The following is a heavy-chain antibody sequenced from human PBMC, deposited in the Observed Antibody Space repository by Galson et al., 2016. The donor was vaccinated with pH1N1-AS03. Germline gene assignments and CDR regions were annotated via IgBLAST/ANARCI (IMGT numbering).Heavy chain of an antibody. J-gene: IGHJ5*02. CDR3: AHGPYWFDP. Sequence: PALVKPTQTLTLTCTFSGFSLSTSGVGVGWIRQPPGKALEWLAIIYWDDDKLYSPSLKSRLTITKDTSKNQVVLTMTNMDPVDTATYYCAHGPYWFDPWGQGTLVTVSS. CDR2: IYWDDDK. V-gene: IGHV2-5*02. CDR1: GFSLSTSGVG.